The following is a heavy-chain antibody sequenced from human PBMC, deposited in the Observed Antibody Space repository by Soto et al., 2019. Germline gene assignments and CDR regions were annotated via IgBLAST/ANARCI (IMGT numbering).Heavy chain of an antibody. CDR2: TYYRSKWYN. D-gene: IGHD6-13*01. CDR3: ARDRQQLISEDWFDP. CDR1: GDSVSINSAA. V-gene: IGHV6-1*01. J-gene: IGHJ5*02. Sequence: SQTLSLNCAISGDSVSINSAAWNWIRQSPSRGLEWLGRTYYRSKWYNDYAVSVKSRITISPDTSKNQFSLQLNSVTPEDTAVYYCARDRQQLISEDWFDPWGQGTLVTVSS.